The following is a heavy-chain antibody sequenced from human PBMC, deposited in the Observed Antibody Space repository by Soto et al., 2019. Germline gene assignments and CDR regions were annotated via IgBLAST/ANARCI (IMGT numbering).Heavy chain of an antibody. V-gene: IGHV4-59*08. CDR3: ARHGFGPLHGLVDV. CDR2: IMYSGYS. J-gene: IGHJ6*02. CDR1: GDSLTNYY. Sequence: QVQLQESGPGLVKPSETLSLTCTVSGDSLTNYYCSWFRQPPGKGLEWIGYIMYSGYSAYNLSLKRRVTMSTDTSKTQSSLMLESVTATDTAVYYCARHGFGPLHGLVDVWGQGTTVIVSS. D-gene: IGHD3-10*01.